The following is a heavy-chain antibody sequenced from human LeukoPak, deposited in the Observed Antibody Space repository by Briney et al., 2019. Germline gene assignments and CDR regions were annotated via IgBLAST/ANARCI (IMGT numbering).Heavy chain of an antibody. Sequence: GGSLRLSCSASGFTFSSYAMHWVRQAPGKGLEWVAVISYDGSNKYYADSVKGRFTISRDNSKNTLYLQMKSLRAEDTAVYSCAREVFYWGQRTLVTPSS. J-gene: IGHJ4*02. CDR2: ISYDGSNK. CDR1: GFTFSSYA. V-gene: IGHV3-30-3*01. CDR3: AREVFY.